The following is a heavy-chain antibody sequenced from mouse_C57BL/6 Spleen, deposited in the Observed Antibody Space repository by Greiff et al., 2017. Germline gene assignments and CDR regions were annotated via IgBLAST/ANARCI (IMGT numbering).Heavy chain of an antibody. Sequence: QVQLQQSGAELVRPGASVTLSCKASGYTFTDYEMHWVKQTPVHGLEWIGAIDPETGGTAYNQKFKGKAILTADKSSSTAYMELRSLTSEDSAVYYCTREGGRAYWGQGTLVTVSA. D-gene: IGHD3-3*01. V-gene: IGHV1-15*01. CDR3: TREGGRAY. CDR2: IDPETGGT. J-gene: IGHJ3*01. CDR1: GYTFTDYE.